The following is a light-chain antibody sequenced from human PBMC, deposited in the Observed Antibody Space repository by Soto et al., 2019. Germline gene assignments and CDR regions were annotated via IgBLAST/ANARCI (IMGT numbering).Light chain of an antibody. CDR1: QSISSW. J-gene: IGKJ1*01. CDR2: YAS. CDR3: QQYNSYSVWT. V-gene: IGKV1-5*01. Sequence: DIQMTQSPSTLSASVGDRVTITCRASQSISSWLAWYQQKPGKAPKLLIYYASSLESGVPSRFSGSGSGTEFTLTISSLQPDDFATYYCQQYNSYSVWTFGQGTKVEIK.